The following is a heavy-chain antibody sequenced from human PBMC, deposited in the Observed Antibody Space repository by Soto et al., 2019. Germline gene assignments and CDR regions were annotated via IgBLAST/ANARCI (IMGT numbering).Heavy chain of an antibody. CDR2: IGSSSSYI. J-gene: IGHJ6*02. Sequence: EVQLVESGGGLVKPGGSLRLSCAASGFTFSSYSMNWVRQAPGKGLEWVSSIGSSSSYIYYADSVKGRFTISRDNAKNSLYLQMNSLRAEDTAVYYCARGRGAAGTDSVQYYGMDVWGQGTTVTVSS. CDR3: ARGRGAAGTDSVQYYGMDV. D-gene: IGHD6-13*01. V-gene: IGHV3-21*01. CDR1: GFTFSSYS.